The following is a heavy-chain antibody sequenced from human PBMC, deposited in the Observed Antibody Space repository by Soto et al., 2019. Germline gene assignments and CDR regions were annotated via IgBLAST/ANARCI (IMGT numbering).Heavy chain of an antibody. CDR2: IYYSGST. CDR1: GGSISSGDYY. CDR3: ARVPLEDYGGNSVRFDP. J-gene: IGHJ5*02. V-gene: IGHV4-30-4*01. D-gene: IGHD4-17*01. Sequence: PSETLSLTCTVSGGSISSGDYYWSWIRQPPGKGLEWIGYIYYSGSTYYNPSLKSRVTISVDTSKNQFSLKLSSVTAADTAVYYCARVPLEDYGGNSVRFDPWGQGTLVTVSS.